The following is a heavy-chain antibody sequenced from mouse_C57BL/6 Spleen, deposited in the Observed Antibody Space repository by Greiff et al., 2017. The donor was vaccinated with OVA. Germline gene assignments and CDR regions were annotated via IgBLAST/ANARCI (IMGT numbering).Heavy chain of an antibody. CDR1: GFTFSSYA. CDR2: ISDGGSYT. CDR3: ARVGITTVVATYWYFDV. V-gene: IGHV5-4*01. Sequence: DVQLVESGGGLVKPGGSLKLSCAASGFTFSSYAMSWVRQTPEKRLEWVATISDGGSYTYYPENVKGRFTISRDNAKNNLYLQMSHLKSEDTAMYYCARVGITTVVATYWYFDVWGTGTTVTVSS. J-gene: IGHJ1*03. D-gene: IGHD1-1*01.